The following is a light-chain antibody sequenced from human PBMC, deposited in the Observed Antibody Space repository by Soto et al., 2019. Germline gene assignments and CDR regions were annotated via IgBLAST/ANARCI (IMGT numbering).Light chain of an antibody. CDR2: DNN. Sequence: QAVVTQTPSASVTPGQRVTISCSGSSSNVGSHGVHWYQQVPGTAPKLLIFDNNQRPSGVPDRFSGFKSGTSASLAISGLQSEDEADYYCAVWDDSLGGVFGGGTKLTVL. CDR3: AVWDDSLGGV. J-gene: IGLJ3*02. CDR1: SSNVGSHG. V-gene: IGLV1-44*01.